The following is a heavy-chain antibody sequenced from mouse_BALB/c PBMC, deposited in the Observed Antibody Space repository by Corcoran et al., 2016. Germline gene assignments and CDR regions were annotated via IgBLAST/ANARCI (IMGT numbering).Heavy chain of an antibody. CDR2: INSDSSTI. V-gene: IGHV4-1*02. J-gene: IGHJ2*01. CDR1: GFDFSGYW. D-gene: IGHD4-1*01. Sequence: EVKLLESGGGLVQPGGSLKLSCAASGFDFSGYWMSWVRQAPGKGLEWIGEINSDSSTINYTPSLKDKFIISRDNAKNTLYLQMSKVRSEDTALYYCARNWDVGFDYWGQGTTLTVSS. CDR3: ARNWDVGFDY.